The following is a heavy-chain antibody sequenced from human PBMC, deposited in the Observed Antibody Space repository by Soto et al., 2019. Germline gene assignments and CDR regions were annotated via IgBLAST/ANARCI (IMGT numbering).Heavy chain of an antibody. CDR1: GFTFSSYW. D-gene: IGHD6-13*01. Sequence: EVQLVESGGGLVQPGGSLRLSCAASGFTFSSYWMSWVRQAPVKGLEWVGNIKQDGSEKNYVDFVKGRFTISRDNAENSLYLQMNSLRAEETAVYYCARIASAGRGWDVWGQGTTVVGSS. J-gene: IGHJ6*01. CDR3: ARIASAGRGWDV. V-gene: IGHV3-7*01. CDR2: IKQDGSEK.